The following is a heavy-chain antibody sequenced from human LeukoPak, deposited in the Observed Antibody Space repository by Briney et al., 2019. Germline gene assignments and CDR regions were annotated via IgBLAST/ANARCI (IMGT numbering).Heavy chain of an antibody. Sequence: GGSLRLSCAASGFTFSSYAMSWVRQAPGKGLEWVSAISGSGGSTYYADSAKGRFTISRDNSKNTLYLQMNSLRAEDTAVYYCARKVGATYQNYFDYWGQGTLVTVSS. CDR2: ISGSGGST. J-gene: IGHJ4*02. CDR3: ARKVGATYQNYFDY. V-gene: IGHV3-23*01. D-gene: IGHD1-26*01. CDR1: GFTFSSYA.